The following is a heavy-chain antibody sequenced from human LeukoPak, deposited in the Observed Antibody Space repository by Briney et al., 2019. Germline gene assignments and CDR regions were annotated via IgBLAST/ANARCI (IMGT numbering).Heavy chain of an antibody. J-gene: IGHJ4*02. CDR3: ARLRRYGPIIFLGYFDY. Sequence: ASVTVSCKASGYTFTDYYIHWVRRAPGQGLEWMGSINPNSGGTNYAQKFQGRITMTWDTSINTAYMELSRLRSDDTAVYYCARLRRYGPIIFLGYFDYWGQGTLVTVSS. CDR2: INPNSGGT. D-gene: IGHD5-18*01. CDR1: GYTFTDYY. V-gene: IGHV1-2*02.